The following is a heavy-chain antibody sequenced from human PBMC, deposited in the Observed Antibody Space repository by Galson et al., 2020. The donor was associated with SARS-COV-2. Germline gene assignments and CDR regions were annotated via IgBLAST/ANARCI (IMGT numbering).Heavy chain of an antibody. J-gene: IGHJ4*02. CDR1: GSSVSSGGFY. CDR3: ARTKTGATTPVDY. CDR2: IYYDGDS. D-gene: IGHD1-26*01. Sequence: ASETLSLTCTVSGSSVSSGGFYWTWIRQCPGKGLEWIGYIYYDGDSYYNASLQSRATILLDKFQNQFSLTLTSVTAADTAVYYCARTKTGATTPVDYWGQGTMVTVSS. V-gene: IGHV4-31*03.